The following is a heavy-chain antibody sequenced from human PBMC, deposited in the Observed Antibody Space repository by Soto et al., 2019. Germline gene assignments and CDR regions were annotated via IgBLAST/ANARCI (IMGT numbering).Heavy chain of an antibody. J-gene: IGHJ3*01. CDR1: GFTFSNDD. V-gene: IGHV3-13*04. CDR3: ARGAVVDSAFDL. CDR2: IGAAGDT. Sequence: EVQLVESGGGLVQPGGSLRLSCAASGFTFSNDDMHWVRQGTGKGLEWVAVIGAAGDTYYLGSVKGRFTISRENARNSWYLQMNDLRAGDTAVYYCARGAVVDSAFDLWGQGTMVTVSS. D-gene: IGHD2-15*01.